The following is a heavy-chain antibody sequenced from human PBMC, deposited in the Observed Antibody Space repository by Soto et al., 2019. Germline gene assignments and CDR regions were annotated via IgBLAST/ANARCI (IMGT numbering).Heavy chain of an antibody. Sequence: ASVKVSCKASGYTFTSYYMHWVRQAPGQGLEWMGIINPSGGSTSYAQKFQGRVTMTRDTSTSTVYMELSSLRSEDTAVYYCARDRPPYYDFWSGYPQMDFDYWGQRTLVTVSS. CDR1: GYTFTSYY. CDR2: INPSGGST. D-gene: IGHD3-3*01. J-gene: IGHJ4*02. CDR3: ARDRPPYYDFWSGYPQMDFDY. V-gene: IGHV1-46*01.